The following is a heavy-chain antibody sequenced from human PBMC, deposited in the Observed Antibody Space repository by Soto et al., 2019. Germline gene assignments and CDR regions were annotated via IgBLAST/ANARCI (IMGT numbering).Heavy chain of an antibody. CDR1: GYTFTSYG. V-gene: IGHV1-18*04. CDR3: GRRSSSSSAYYFNGMDV. J-gene: IGHJ6*02. Sequence: QVQLVQSGAEVKKPGASVKVSCKASGYTFTSYGISWVRQAPGQGLEWMGWISAYNGNTNYAQKLQGRVTMTTDTTRSTAYKEVRSLRSDATVVYCCGRRSSSSSAYYFNGMDVWGQGTTVTVSS. CDR2: ISAYNGNT. D-gene: IGHD6-13*01.